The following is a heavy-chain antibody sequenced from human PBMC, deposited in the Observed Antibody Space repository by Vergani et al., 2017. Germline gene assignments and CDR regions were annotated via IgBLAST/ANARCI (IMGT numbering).Heavy chain of an antibody. V-gene: IGHV2-5*01. J-gene: IGHJ6*03. CDR2: IYWNDDN. CDR3: AHSSVVRLTHPSNYYYYIDV. D-gene: IGHD3-10*01. CDR1: GFSLSTSGVG. Sequence: QITLKESGPTLVKPTQTLTLTCTFSGFSLSTSGVGVGWIRQPPGKALEWLALIYWNDDNRDSPSLKSRLNITKDTSKNLVVLTMTNMYPVDTATYYCAHSSVVRLTHPSNYYYYIDVWSKGTTVTVSS.